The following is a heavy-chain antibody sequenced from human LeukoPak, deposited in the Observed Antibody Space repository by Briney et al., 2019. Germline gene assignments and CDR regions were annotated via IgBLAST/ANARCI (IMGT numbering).Heavy chain of an antibody. V-gene: IGHV4-59*01. CDR2: IYYSGST. Sequence: SETLSLTCTVSGVSISSYYWSWIRQPPGKGLEWIGYIYYSGSTNYNPSLKSRVTISVDTSKNQFSLKLSSVTAADTAVYYCARCGYSQFYYYYYMDVWGKGTTVTVSS. CDR3: ARCGYSQFYYYYYMDV. CDR1: GVSISSYY. D-gene: IGHD5-18*01. J-gene: IGHJ6*03.